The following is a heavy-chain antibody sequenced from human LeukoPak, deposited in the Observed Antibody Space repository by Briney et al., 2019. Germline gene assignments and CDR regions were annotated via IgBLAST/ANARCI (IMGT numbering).Heavy chain of an antibody. CDR2: IYHSGST. J-gene: IGHJ4*02. V-gene: IGHV4-38-2*01. CDR3: ARQAVAGVSD. Sequence: SETLSLTCAVSGYSISSGYYGGWIRQPPGKGLEWIGSIYHSGSTYYNPSLKSRVTISVDTSKNQFSLKLSSVTAADTAVYYCARQAVAGVSDWGQGTLVTVSS. CDR1: GYSISSGYY. D-gene: IGHD6-19*01.